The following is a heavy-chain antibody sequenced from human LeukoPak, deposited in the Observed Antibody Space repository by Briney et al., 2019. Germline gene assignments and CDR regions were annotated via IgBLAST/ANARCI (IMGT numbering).Heavy chain of an antibody. V-gene: IGHV3-7*01. CDR2: INEDGSYK. CDR3: ARDATRGGDNDY. Sequence: PSGTLSLTCAVSGGSISRSNWWSWVRQPPGKGLEWVANINEDGSYKYHADSVKGRLTISRDNAKNSLYLQMNSLRAEDTAVYYCARDATRGGDNDYWGQGTRVIVSS. D-gene: IGHD2-21*02. CDR1: GSISRSNW. J-gene: IGHJ4*02.